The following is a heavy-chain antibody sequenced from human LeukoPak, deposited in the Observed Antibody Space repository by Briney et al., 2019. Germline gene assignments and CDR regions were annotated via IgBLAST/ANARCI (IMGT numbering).Heavy chain of an antibody. CDR1: GFTFSSYN. Sequence: GGSLRLSCAASGFTFSSYNMNWVRQAPGKGPEWVSSITSSSSYIYYADSVKGRFTISRDNAKNSLFLQMNSLSAEDTAVYYCGRAGPVTKDHFIDVWGKGTTVTVSS. J-gene: IGHJ6*03. D-gene: IGHD2-2*01. CDR3: GRAGPVTKDHFIDV. V-gene: IGHV3-21*04. CDR2: ITSSSSYI.